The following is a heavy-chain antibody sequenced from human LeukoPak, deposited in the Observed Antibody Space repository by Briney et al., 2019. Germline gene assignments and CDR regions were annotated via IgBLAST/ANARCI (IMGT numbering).Heavy chain of an antibody. CDR2: IYYSGST. CDR1: GGSISSYY. Sequence: SETLSLTCTVSGGSISSYYWSWIRQPPGKGLEWIGYIYYSGSTNYNPSLKSRVTISVDTSKNQFSLKLSSVTAANTAVYYCARGTYYYDSSGYYFDYWGQGTLVTVSS. CDR3: ARGTYYYDSSGYYFDY. D-gene: IGHD3-22*01. J-gene: IGHJ4*02. V-gene: IGHV4-59*01.